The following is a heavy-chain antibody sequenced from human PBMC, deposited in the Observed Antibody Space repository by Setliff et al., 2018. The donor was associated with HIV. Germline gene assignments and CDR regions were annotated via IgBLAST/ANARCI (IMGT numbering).Heavy chain of an antibody. J-gene: IGHJ4*02. Sequence: ASVKVSCKASGYTFTNYYMYWLRQAPGQGLEWMGIINPSGGSTNYAQRFQGRVTMTSDTSTRTVNMELSSLRSEDTAVYYCARALRVYDSSAYLEYWGQGTLVTVSS. V-gene: IGHV1-46*01. CDR1: GYTFTNYY. CDR3: ARALRVYDSSAYLEY. D-gene: IGHD3-22*01. CDR2: INPSGGST.